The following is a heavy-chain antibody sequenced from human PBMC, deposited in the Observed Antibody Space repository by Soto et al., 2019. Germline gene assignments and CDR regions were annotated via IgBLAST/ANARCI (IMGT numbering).Heavy chain of an antibody. CDR3: ARGGIYACYVCNSEY. V-gene: IGHV1-3*01. CDR2: INPVNGNT. D-gene: IGHD3-16*01. CDR1: GYSFRSFA. Sequence: ASVKVSCKASGYSFRSFAMHWVRQAPGQRLEWMGWINPVNGNTKYSQNFQGRVTIIRDTFANTAYMEMSSLRSEDTAVYFCARGGIYACYVCNSEYWGQGTQVTVSS. J-gene: IGHJ4*02.